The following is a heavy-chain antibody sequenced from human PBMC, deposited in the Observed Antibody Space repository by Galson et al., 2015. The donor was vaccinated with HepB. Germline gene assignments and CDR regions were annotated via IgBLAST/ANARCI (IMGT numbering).Heavy chain of an antibody. CDR3: ASRWRYRDAFDI. CDR2: ISAYNGNT. Sequence: SVKVSCKASGYTFTSYGISWVRQAPGQGLEWMGWISAYNGNTNYAQKLQGRVTMTTDTSTSTAYMELRSLRSDDTAVYYCASRWRYRDAFDIWGQGTMVTVSS. CDR1: GYTFTSYG. J-gene: IGHJ3*02. V-gene: IGHV1-18*04. D-gene: IGHD1-26*01.